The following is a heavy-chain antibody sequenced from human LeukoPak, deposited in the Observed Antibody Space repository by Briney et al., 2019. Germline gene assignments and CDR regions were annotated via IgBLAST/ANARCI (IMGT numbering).Heavy chain of an antibody. V-gene: IGHV3-30-3*01. CDR2: ISYDGSTE. Sequence: PGGSLRLSCAASGFTFSGYAMHWVRQAPGKGLEWVAVISYDGSTEYYADSVKGQFTISRDNSKTTLYLQMNSLRAEDAAVYYCATNGPGIAVAGYVDYWGQGTLVTVSS. CDR3: ATNGPGIAVAGYVDY. J-gene: IGHJ4*02. D-gene: IGHD6-19*01. CDR1: GFTFSGYA.